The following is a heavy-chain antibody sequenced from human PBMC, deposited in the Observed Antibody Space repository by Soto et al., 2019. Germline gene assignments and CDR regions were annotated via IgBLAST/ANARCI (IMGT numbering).Heavy chain of an antibody. D-gene: IGHD5-12*01. CDR3: AKKGSGYDYITPYDY. CDR2: ISGSGGST. CDR1: GFTFSSYA. V-gene: IGHV3-23*01. Sequence: LRLSCAASGFTFSSYAMSWVRQAPGKGLEWVSAISGSGGSTYYADSVKGRFTISRDNSKNTLYLQMNSLRAEDTAVYYCAKKGSGYDYITPYDYWGQGTLVTVSS. J-gene: IGHJ4*02.